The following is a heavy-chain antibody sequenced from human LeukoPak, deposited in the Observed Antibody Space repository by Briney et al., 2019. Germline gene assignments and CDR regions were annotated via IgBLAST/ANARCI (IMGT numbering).Heavy chain of an antibody. CDR1: GSSGTTNY. Sequence: GGSLRLSCAASGSSGTTNYMSWVRQTPGKGLEWVSVISKSGGTTFYADSVKGRFTISRDNSKNTLYLQMSILRAEDTAVYYCAKDKPVATITPYYFDYWGQGTLVTVSS. CDR3: AKDKPVATITPYYFDY. CDR2: ISKSGGTT. J-gene: IGHJ4*02. D-gene: IGHD5-24*01. V-gene: IGHV3-23*01.